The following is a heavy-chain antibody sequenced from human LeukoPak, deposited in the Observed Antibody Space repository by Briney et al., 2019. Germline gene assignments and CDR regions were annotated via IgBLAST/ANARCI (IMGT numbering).Heavy chain of an antibody. CDR1: GYTFTSYD. CDR3: ARDHSGNWFDP. V-gene: IGHV1-18*01. Sequence: GASVKVSCKACGYTFTSYDISWVRQAPGQGLEWMGWISTYNGNTNYAQKLQGRVTMTTDTITTTAYMELRSLISDDTAVYYCARDHSGNWFDPWGQGTLVTVSS. J-gene: IGHJ5*02. CDR2: ISTYNGNT. D-gene: IGHD1-26*01.